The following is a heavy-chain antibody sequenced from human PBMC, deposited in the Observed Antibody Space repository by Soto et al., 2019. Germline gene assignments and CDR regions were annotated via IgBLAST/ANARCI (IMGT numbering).Heavy chain of an antibody. CDR1: GGTFSSYA. CDR3: ARAPRYYDFWSGDPSSRGEPFGY. J-gene: IGHJ4*02. D-gene: IGHD3-3*01. CDR2: LIPLFCTA. Sequence: ASVKVSCKASGGTFSSYAISWVRQAPGQGLEWMGGLIPLFCTANYAQKFQGRVTITADESTSTGYMELSSLRSEYTAVYYCARAPRYYDFWSGDPSSRGEPFGYWGQGTLVPTSS. V-gene: IGHV1-69*13.